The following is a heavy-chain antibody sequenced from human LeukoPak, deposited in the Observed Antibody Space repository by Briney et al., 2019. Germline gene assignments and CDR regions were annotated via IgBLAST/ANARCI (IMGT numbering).Heavy chain of an antibody. J-gene: IGHJ4*02. CDR2: ISTEIGNT. D-gene: IGHD2-15*01. V-gene: IGHV1-18*04. CDR3: ARDRYGYCGGGSCFLFDY. CDR1: GYSFHDFG. Sequence: GAPVKVSCKASGYSFHDFGISWVRQAPGQGLEWMGWISTEIGNTNYAQRLQGRVTMTRDTSTSTVYMELTSLTSGDTAVYYCARDRYGYCGGGSCFLFDYWGQGTLVTVSS.